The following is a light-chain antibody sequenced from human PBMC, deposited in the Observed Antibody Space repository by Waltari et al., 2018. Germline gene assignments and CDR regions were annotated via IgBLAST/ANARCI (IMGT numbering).Light chain of an antibody. J-gene: IGLJ2*01. CDR3: SSYTSSNTLI. CDR2: DFS. CDR1: SSDVGTYNY. Sequence: QSALTQPASVSGSPGQSITISCSGTSSDVGTYNYVSCYQPHPGTAPSLMIYDFSHRPSGVANRFSGSKSGNTASLTISGVQAEDEAEYHCSSYTSSNTLIFGGGTKLTVL. V-gene: IGLV2-14*03.